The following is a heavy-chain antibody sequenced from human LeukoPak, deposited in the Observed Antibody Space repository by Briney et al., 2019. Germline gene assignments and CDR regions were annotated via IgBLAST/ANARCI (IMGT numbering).Heavy chain of an antibody. J-gene: IGHJ3*02. Sequence: ASVKVSCKASGYTFTSYAMHWVRQAPGQRLEWMGWINAGNGNTKYSQKLQGRVTITRDTSASTAYMELSSLGSEDTAVYYCATDRGYYDSSGYTDAFDIWGQGTMVTVSS. D-gene: IGHD3-22*01. CDR3: ATDRGYYDSSGYTDAFDI. CDR2: INAGNGNT. CDR1: GYTFTSYA. V-gene: IGHV1-3*01.